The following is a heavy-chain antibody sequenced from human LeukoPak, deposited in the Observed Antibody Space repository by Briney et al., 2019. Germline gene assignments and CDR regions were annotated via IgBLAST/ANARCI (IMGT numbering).Heavy chain of an antibody. CDR2: ILYDGRNK. CDR3: ARDSHYDILTGYQLPYYYGMDV. V-gene: IGHV3-30*03. J-gene: IGHJ6*02. Sequence: GSLRISGAASGFILSSYSMGGVRQAPGKGVEWVGVILYDGRNKYYADSGKGRFTISRDNSKNTLYLQMNSLRAEDTAVYYCARDSHYDILTGYQLPYYYGMDVWGQGTTVTVSS. CDR1: GFILSSYS. D-gene: IGHD3-9*01.